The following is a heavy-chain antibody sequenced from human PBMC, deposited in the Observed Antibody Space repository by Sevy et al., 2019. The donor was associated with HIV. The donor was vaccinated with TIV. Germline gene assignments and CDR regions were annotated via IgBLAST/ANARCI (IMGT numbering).Heavy chain of an antibody. J-gene: IGHJ4*02. CDR1: GFTLSNYW. Sequence: GGSLRLSCAASGFTLSNYWMTWVRQAPGKGLEWVAHIKQDGSEKHYVNSVKGRLTISRDNSKNSVYLQMNSLRAEDTAVYFCAREGYYDYIWGSYRYFNDYWGQGTLVTVSS. CDR2: IKQDGSEK. V-gene: IGHV3-7*03. D-gene: IGHD3-16*02. CDR3: AREGYYDYIWGSYRYFNDY.